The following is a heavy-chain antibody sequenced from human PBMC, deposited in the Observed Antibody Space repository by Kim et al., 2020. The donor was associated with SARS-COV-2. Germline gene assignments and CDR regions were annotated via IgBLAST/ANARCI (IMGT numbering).Heavy chain of an antibody. J-gene: IGHJ4*02. CDR1: GGSFSGYY. Sequence: SETLSLTCAVYGGSFSGYYWSWIRQPPGKGLEWIGEINHSGSTNYNPSLKSRVTISVDTSKNQFSLKLSSVTAADTAVYYCASFSSTSLTRGYWGQGTLVTVSS. CDR2: INHSGST. CDR3: ASFSSTSLTRGY. V-gene: IGHV4-34*01. D-gene: IGHD2-2*01.